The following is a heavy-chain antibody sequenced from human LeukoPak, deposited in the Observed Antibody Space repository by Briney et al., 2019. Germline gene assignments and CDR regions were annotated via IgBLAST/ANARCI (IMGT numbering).Heavy chain of an antibody. J-gene: IGHJ4*02. CDR2: INSDGSST. CDR3: ARVFSGWYFYFDS. D-gene: IGHD6-19*01. Sequence: PGGSLRLSCAASGLTFTTYWMHWVRQAPGKGLVWVSRINSDGSSTTYADSVKGRFTISRDNAKNTLYLQMNSLRAEDTAMYYCARVFSGWYFYFDSWGQGTLVTVSS. V-gene: IGHV3-74*01. CDR1: GLTFTTYW.